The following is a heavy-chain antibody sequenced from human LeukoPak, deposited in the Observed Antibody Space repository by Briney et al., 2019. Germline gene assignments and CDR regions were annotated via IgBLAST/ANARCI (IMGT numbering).Heavy chain of an antibody. V-gene: IGHV4-59*01. Sequence: SETLSLTCTVSGGSISSYYWTWMRQPPGKGLEWIGYIDYSGTTNYNPSLKSRVTISVDTSKNQFSLKLSSVTAADTAVYYCARDNALASGKYWFDPWGQGTLVTVSS. CDR2: IDYSGTT. D-gene: IGHD3-10*01. CDR3: ARDNALASGKYWFDP. J-gene: IGHJ5*02. CDR1: GGSISSYY.